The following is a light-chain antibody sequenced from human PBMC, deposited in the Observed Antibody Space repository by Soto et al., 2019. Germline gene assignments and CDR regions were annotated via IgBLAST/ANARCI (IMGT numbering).Light chain of an antibody. Sequence: QSVLTQPPSVSAAPGQKVTISCSGSSSNIGNNYVSWYQQLPGTAPKLLIYDINKRPSGIPDRFSGSKSDTSATLGITGLQTGDEADYYCGTWDSSLSSWVFGGGTKLTVL. CDR1: SSNIGNNY. J-gene: IGLJ3*02. CDR2: DIN. V-gene: IGLV1-51*01. CDR3: GTWDSSLSSWV.